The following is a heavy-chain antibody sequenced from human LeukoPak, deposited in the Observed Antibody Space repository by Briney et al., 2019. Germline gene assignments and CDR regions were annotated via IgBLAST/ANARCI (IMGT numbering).Heavy chain of an antibody. V-gene: IGHV3-30*02. D-gene: IGHD3-22*01. J-gene: IGHJ4*02. Sequence: QSGGSLRLSCAASGFTFSNYGMHWVRQAPGKGLEWVAYIRYDGSHKYYADSVQGRFTISRDNSKNTLYLQMNSLRGEDTAVYYCAREAYRYYYDSSGTSLGYWGQGTLVTVSS. CDR2: IRYDGSHK. CDR1: GFTFSNYG. CDR3: AREAYRYYYDSSGTSLGY.